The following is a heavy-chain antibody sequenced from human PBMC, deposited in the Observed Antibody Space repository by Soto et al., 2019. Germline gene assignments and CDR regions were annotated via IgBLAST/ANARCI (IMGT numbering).Heavy chain of an antibody. Sequence: ASVKVSCKASGYSFTDYHIHWVRQAPGQGLEWRGWNNPNSGGTNYEQKFQGWVTMTRGTSISTAYMGLSRLRPDDTAVSYCARVDLRLEWLLNDYYYYYGIDVWGQGTTVTVSS. CDR2: NNPNSGGT. D-gene: IGHD3-3*01. V-gene: IGHV1-2*04. CDR3: ARVDLRLEWLLNDYYYYYGIDV. CDR1: GYSFTDYH. J-gene: IGHJ6*02.